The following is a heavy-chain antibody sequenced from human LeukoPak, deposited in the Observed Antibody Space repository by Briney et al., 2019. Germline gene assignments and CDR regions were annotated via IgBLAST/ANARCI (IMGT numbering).Heavy chain of an antibody. J-gene: IGHJ4*02. D-gene: IGHD3-16*02. CDR1: GGTFSSYA. CDR2: IIPIFGTA. V-gene: IGHV1-69*13. CDR3: VRDAARRLGILSFRIGY. Sequence: SVKVSCKASGGTFSSYAISWVRQAPGQGLEWMGGIIPIFGTANYAQKFQGRVTITADESTSTAYMELSSLRSEDTAVYYCVRDAARRLGILSFRIGYWGQGTLVTVSS.